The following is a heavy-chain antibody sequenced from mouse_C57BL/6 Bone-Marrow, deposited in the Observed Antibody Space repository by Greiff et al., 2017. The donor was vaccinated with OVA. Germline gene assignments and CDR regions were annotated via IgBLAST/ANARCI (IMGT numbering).Heavy chain of an antibody. CDR3: ARSGGWFPYYFDY. V-gene: IGHV1-55*01. D-gene: IGHD2-3*01. CDR1: GYTFTSYW. CDR2: IYPGSGST. J-gene: IGHJ2*01. Sequence: QVQLQQPGAELVKPGASVKMSCKASGYTFTSYWITWVKQRPGQGLEWIGDIYPGSGSTNYNEKFKSKATLTVDASSSTAYMQLSSLTSEDSAVYYCARSGGWFPYYFDYWGQGTTLTVSS.